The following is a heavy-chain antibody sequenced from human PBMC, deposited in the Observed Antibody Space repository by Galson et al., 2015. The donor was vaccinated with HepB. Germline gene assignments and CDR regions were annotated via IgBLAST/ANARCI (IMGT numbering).Heavy chain of an antibody. J-gene: IGHJ2*01. V-gene: IGHV3-48*02. CDR3: ARLTGTIFGVAGGYFDL. CDR2: ISSSSSTI. D-gene: IGHD3-3*01. Sequence: SLRLSCAASGFTFSSYSMNWVRQAPGKGLEWVSYISSSSSTIYYADSVKGRFTISRDNAKNSLYLQMNSLRDEDTAVYYCARLTGTIFGVAGGYFDLWGRGTLVTVSS. CDR1: GFTFSSYS.